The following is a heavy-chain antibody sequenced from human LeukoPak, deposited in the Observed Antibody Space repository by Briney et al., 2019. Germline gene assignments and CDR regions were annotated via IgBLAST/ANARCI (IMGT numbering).Heavy chain of an antibody. CDR3: ARRPGYDRRLSSLDL. CDR2: ISGYNGDT. CDR1: GYPFTGYG. D-gene: IGHD5-12*01. V-gene: IGHV1-18*01. Sequence: GASVKVSCKTFGYPFTGYGLSWVRQAPGQGLEWMAWISGYNGDTRYAQKFQGRVTLTIDTPTTTAYMELRSLTSDDTAIYYCARRPGYDRRLSSLDLWGQGTLVTVFS. J-gene: IGHJ5*02.